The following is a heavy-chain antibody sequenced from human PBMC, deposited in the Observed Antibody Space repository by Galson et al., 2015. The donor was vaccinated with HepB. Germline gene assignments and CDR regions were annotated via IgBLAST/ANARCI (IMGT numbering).Heavy chain of an antibody. V-gene: IGHV1-24*01. J-gene: IGHJ4*02. CDR1: GYPLAELS. D-gene: IGHD3-3*01. Sequence: SVKVSCKVSGYPLAELSMHWVRQAPGTGHEWMGGYDPEEGATIYAQKFQGRVTMTEDMPTDTDYMELNGLRSEDTAVYFCATHYDVWRISEEYWGQGTLVVVSS. CDR2: YDPEEGAT. CDR3: ATHYDVWRISEEY.